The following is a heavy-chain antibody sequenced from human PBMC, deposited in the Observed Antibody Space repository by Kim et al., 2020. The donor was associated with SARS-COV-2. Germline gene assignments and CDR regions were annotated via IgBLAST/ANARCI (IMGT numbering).Heavy chain of an antibody. Sequence: GGSLRLSCSASGFTFSSYAMHWVRQAPGKGLEYVSAISSNGGSTYYADSVKGRFTISRDNSKNTLYLQMSSLRAEDTAVYYCVITDGSGSYRYYYYGMDVWGQGTTVTVSS. CDR1: GFTFSSYA. D-gene: IGHD3-10*01. CDR3: VITDGSGSYRYYYYGMDV. J-gene: IGHJ6*02. CDR2: ISSNGGST. V-gene: IGHV3-64D*09.